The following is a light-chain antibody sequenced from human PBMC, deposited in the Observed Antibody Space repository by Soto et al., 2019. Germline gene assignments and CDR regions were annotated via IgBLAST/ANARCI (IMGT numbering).Light chain of an antibody. CDR2: DAS. Sequence: SGSAMCAPFRALFTITCRASQSISGWLAWYQQKPGKAPKLLMYDASSLQSGVPSRFSGSGSGTEFTLTISSLQPDDFATYYCQQYNSYLVTFGGGTKVDIK. J-gene: IGKJ4*01. CDR1: QSISGW. V-gene: IGKV1-5*01. CDR3: QQYNSYLVT.